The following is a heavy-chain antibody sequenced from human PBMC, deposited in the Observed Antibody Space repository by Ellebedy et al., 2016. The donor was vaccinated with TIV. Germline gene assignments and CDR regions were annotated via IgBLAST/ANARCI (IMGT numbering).Heavy chain of an antibody. V-gene: IGHV3-48*02. CDR1: GFPFRSYC. Sequence: GESLKISCAASGFPFRSYCMNWVRQAPGKGLEWVSSISSSSSTIYYSASVKGRFTISRDNVKNSRYLQMNSLRDEDTAVYYCAGTSPVVGATTNFFFFFDYWGQGTLVTVSS. J-gene: IGHJ4*02. D-gene: IGHD1-26*01. CDR2: ISSSSSTI. CDR3: AGTSPVVGATTNFFFFFDY.